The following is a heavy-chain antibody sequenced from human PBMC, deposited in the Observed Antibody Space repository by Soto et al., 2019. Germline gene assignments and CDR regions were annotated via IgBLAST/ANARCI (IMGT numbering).Heavy chain of an antibody. CDR3: ARDRVRPGGLDS. D-gene: IGHD3-16*01. J-gene: IGHJ4*02. CDR1: GGYIRSRGVY. V-gene: IGHV4-31*03. CDR2: IYYSGST. Sequence: LSYTVSGGYIRSRGVYWSRISQHPGKGLEWIGYIYYSGSTYYNPSLKSRVTISVDTSKNQFSLKLSSMTAADTAVYYCARDRVRPGGLDSLGKGTLVTVSS.